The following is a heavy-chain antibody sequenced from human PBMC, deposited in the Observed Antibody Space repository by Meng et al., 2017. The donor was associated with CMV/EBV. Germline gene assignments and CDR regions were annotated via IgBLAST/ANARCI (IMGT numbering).Heavy chain of an antibody. J-gene: IGHJ4*02. CDR1: GYTFTSYG. Sequence: ASVKVSCKASGYTFTSYGISWVRQAPGQGLEWMGWIHPQSGVTNYAQKFQARVTLTRDTSINTGYMELSRLTSDDTAVYYCARDAQVVGATPGDYWGQGTLVTVSS. CDR2: IHPQSGVT. D-gene: IGHD1-26*01. CDR3: ARDAQVVGATPGDY. V-gene: IGHV1-2*02.